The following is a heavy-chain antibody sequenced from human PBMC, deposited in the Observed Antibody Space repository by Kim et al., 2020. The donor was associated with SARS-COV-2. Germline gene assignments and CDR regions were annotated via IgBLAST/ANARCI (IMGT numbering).Heavy chain of an antibody. J-gene: IGHJ5*02. V-gene: IGHV3-23*01. CDR3: AKDRIPSYNWNDGFWFDP. CDR2: ISGSGGST. CDR1: GFTFSSYA. D-gene: IGHD1-20*01. Sequence: GGSLRLSCAASGFTFSSYAMSWVRQAPGKGLEWVSAISGSGGSTYYADSVKGRFTISRDNSKNTLYLQMNSLRAEDTAVYYCAKDRIPSYNWNDGFWFDPWGQGTLVTVSS.